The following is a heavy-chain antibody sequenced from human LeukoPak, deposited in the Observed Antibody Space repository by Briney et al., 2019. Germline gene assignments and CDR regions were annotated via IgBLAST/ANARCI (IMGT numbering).Heavy chain of an antibody. V-gene: IGHV3-11*01. Sequence: PGGSLRLSCAASGFIFSAYYRRWIRQAPGKGREWVSYIRSRGGTISHAASVKGRFTISRDNAKNSLYLQMYSLRAEDTAVYYCATESDYRVVYWGQGTLVTVSS. D-gene: IGHD4-11*01. J-gene: IGHJ4*02. CDR1: GFIFSAYY. CDR2: IRSRGGTI. CDR3: ATESDYRVVY.